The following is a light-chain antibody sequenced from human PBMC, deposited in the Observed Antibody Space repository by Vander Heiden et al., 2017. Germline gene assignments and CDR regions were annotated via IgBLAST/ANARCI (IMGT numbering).Light chain of an antibody. CDR1: SLRSYY. CDR3: NSRDSSGNHVV. CDR2: GKN. V-gene: IGLV3-19*01. Sequence: SSELTQDPAVSLALGQPVRITCQGDSLRSYYASWYQQKPGQAPVLVIYGKNNRPSGIPDRFSGSSSGNTASLTITGAQAEDEADYYCNSRDSSGNHVVFGGGTKLTVL. J-gene: IGLJ2*01.